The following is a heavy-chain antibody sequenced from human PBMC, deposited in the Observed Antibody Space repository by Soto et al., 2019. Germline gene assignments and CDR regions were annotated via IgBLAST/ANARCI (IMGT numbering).Heavy chain of an antibody. V-gene: IGHV4-59*01. CDR3: ARSVAVPGAHIDY. CDR2: XXXXXXX. D-gene: IGHD6-19*01. Sequence: PSETLSLTCSVSGGSISGSYXSWIRQSPGXXXXXXXXXXXXXXXXXXXSLRSLVSISVDTSKNEFSQRLSSVTAADTAVYFCARSVAVPGAHIDYWGQGTQVTVSS. CDR1: GGSISGSY. J-gene: IGHJ4*02.